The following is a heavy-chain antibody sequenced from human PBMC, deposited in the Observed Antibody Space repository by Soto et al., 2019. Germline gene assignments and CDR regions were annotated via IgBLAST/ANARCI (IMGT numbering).Heavy chain of an antibody. V-gene: IGHV1-2*02. D-gene: IGHD2-21*02. CDR2: INPKSGAT. CDR1: GYRFTGYG. J-gene: IGHJ6*02. Sequence: GASVKVSCKASGYRFTGYGLHWVRQAPGQGLQWMGWINPKSGATDYAQKFQGRVTMTREMSTKNTLLELRGLRSDDPAGDNAVVYCAKSNYGGDDYFQYGLDVWGQGTTVTVSS. CDR3: VVYCAKSNYGGDDYFQYGLDV.